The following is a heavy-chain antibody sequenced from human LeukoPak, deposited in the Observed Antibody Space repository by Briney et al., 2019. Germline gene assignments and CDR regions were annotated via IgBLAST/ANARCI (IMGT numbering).Heavy chain of an antibody. D-gene: IGHD3-16*01. CDR2: IIPIFGTA. Sequence: SVKVSCKASGGTFSSYAISWVRQAPGQGVEWMGGIIPIFGTANNAQKFQGTVTITTDESTSTAYMELSSLRSEDTAVYYYARGAVGGYYYMDVWGKGTTVTVSS. V-gene: IGHV1-69*05. CDR3: ARGAVGGYYYMDV. CDR1: GGTFSSYA. J-gene: IGHJ6*03.